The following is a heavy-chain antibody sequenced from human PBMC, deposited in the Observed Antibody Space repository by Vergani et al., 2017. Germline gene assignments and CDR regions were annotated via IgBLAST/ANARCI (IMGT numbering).Heavy chain of an antibody. CDR2: ITAYNGDP. D-gene: IGHD2/OR15-2a*01. Sequence: QVQLVQSGAEMKKPGASVKVSCKASGYTFTAYGISWVRQAPGQGLEWLGWITAYNGDPKYTRRLQDRITLTTDPSTATVYLELRSLRSDDTAVYYCAIDFAGECNSDRCYTGGLWGQGTLVTVSS. J-gene: IGHJ4*02. V-gene: IGHV1-18*01. CDR1: GYTFTAYG. CDR3: AIDFAGECNSDRCYTGGL.